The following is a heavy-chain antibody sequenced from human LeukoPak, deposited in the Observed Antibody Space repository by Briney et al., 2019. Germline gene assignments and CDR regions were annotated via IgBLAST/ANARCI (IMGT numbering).Heavy chain of an antibody. Sequence: PSETLSLTCTVSGGSISSYYWSWIRQPPGKGLEWIGYIYYSGSTNYNPSLKSRVTISVDPSKNQFSLKLSSVTAADTAVYYCASSEYSSSSPDYWGQGTLVTVSS. CDR2: IYYSGST. CDR3: ASSEYSSSSPDY. CDR1: GGSISSYY. J-gene: IGHJ4*02. V-gene: IGHV4-59*01. D-gene: IGHD6-6*01.